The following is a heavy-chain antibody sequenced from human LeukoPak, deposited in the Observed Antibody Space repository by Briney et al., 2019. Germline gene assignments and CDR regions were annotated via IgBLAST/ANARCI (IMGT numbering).Heavy chain of an antibody. CDR1: GGSISSYY. J-gene: IGHJ3*02. V-gene: IGHV4-59*01. CDR3: AREGAPRAFDI. CDR2: IYYSGST. Sequence: SETLSLTCTVSGGSISSYYWSWIRQPPGKGLEWIGYIYYSGSTNYNPSLKSRVTISVDTSKNQFSLKLSSVTAADTAVYYCAREGAPRAFDIWGQGTIVTVSS. D-gene: IGHD3-16*01.